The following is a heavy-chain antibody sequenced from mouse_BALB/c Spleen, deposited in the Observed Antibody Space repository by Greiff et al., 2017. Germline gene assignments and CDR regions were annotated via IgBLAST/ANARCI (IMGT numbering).Heavy chain of an antibody. D-gene: IGHD1-1*01. CDR2: IDPENGNT. CDR3: ARTSVLHFDY. Sequence: VQLQQPGAELVRPGASVKLSCKASGFNIKDYYMHWVKQRPEQGLEWIGWIDPENGNTIYDPKFQGKASITADTSSNTAYLQLSSLTSEDTAVYYCARTSVLHFDYWGQGTTLTVSS. V-gene: IGHV14-1*02. J-gene: IGHJ2*01. CDR1: GFNIKDYY.